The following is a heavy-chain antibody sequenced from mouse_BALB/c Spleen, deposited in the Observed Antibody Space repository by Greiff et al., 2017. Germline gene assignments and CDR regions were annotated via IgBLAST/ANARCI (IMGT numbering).Heavy chain of an antibody. J-gene: IGHJ4*01. D-gene: IGHD2-1*01. Sequence: VQLKESGAELVKPGASVKLSCTASGFNIKDTYMHWVKQRPEQGLEWIGRIDPANGNTKYDPKFQGKATITADTSSNTAYLQLSSLTSEDTAVYYCARCGNYGGYAMDYWGQGTSVTVSS. CDR2: IDPANGNT. CDR1: GFNIKDTY. V-gene: IGHV14-3*02. CDR3: ARCGNYGGYAMDY.